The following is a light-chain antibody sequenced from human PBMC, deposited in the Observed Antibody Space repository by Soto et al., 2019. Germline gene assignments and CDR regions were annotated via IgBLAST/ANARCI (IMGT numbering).Light chain of an antibody. CDR1: QSISSY. CDR3: QQSYSTPIT. V-gene: IGKV1-39*01. CDR2: AAS. Sequence: DIPMTQSPSSLSASLGDRVTITCRASQSISSYLNWYQQKPGKAPNLLIYAASSLQSGVPSRFSGSGSGTDFTLTISSLQPEDFATYYCQQSYSTPITFGQGTRLEIK. J-gene: IGKJ5*01.